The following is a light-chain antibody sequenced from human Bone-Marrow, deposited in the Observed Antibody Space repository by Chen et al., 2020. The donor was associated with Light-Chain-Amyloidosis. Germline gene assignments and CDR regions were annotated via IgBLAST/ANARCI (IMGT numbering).Light chain of an antibody. CDR2: DDS. CDR1: NIGSTS. CDR3: QVWDRSSDRPV. V-gene: IGLV3-21*02. J-gene: IGLJ3*02. Sequence: SYVLTQPSSVSVAPGQTATIACGGNNIGSTSVHWYQQTPGQAPLLVVYDDSDRPSGIPERLSGSNAGNTATLTISRVEAGEDADYYCQVWDRSSDRPVFGGGTKLTVL.